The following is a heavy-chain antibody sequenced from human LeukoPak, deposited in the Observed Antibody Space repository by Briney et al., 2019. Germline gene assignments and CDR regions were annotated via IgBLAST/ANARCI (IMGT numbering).Heavy chain of an antibody. Sequence: GGSLRPSCGASGFAFSSHGMHWVRQAPGKGLEWLTIIWYDGSEKYYADSVKGRFTVSRDNSKNTVYLQMNSLRAADTAVYYCGKDLGSSARYLDRVDYWGQGTLVTVSS. CDR2: IWYDGSEK. CDR1: GFAFSSHG. J-gene: IGHJ4*02. CDR3: GKDLGSSARYLDRVDY. D-gene: IGHD2-2*01. V-gene: IGHV3-33*06.